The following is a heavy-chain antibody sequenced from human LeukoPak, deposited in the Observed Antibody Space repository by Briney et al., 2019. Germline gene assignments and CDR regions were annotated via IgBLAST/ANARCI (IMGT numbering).Heavy chain of an antibody. J-gene: IGHJ3*02. V-gene: IGHV3-23*01. CDR3: AKGVVAYCGGDCSLDAFDI. D-gene: IGHD2-21*02. CDR1: GFTFTTFW. Sequence: GGSLRLSCAVSGFTFTTFWMSWVRQAPGKGLEWVSAISGSGGSTYYADSVKGRITISRDNSKNTLYMQMNSLRAENTAVYYCAKGVVAYCGGDCSLDAFDIWGQGTMVTVSS. CDR2: ISGSGGST.